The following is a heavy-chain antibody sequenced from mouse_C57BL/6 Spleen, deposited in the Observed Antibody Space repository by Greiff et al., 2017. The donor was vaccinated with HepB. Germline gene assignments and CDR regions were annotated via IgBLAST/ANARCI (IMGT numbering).Heavy chain of an antibody. J-gene: IGHJ2*01. CDR3: ARGDYYGSRDYFDY. CDR2: ISSGSSTI. V-gene: IGHV5-17*01. D-gene: IGHD1-1*01. Sequence: EVMLVESGGGLVKPGGSLKLSCAASGFTFSDYGMHWVRQAPEKGLEWVAYISSGSSTIYYADTVKGRFTISRDNAKNTLFLQMTSLRSEDTAMYYCARGDYYGSRDYFDYWGQGTTLTVSS. CDR1: GFTFSDYG.